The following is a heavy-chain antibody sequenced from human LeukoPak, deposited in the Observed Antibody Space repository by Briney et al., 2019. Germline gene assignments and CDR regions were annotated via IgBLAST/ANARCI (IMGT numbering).Heavy chain of an antibody. V-gene: IGHV4-34*01. J-gene: IGHJ5*02. D-gene: IGHD2/OR15-2a*01. CDR1: GGSISSYY. CDR3: ARISKDPPDP. CDR2: ISHSAFT. Sequence: SETLSLTCTVSGGSISSYYWSWIRQPPGKGLEWIGDISHSAFTNYNPSLKSRVTIAVDTSKNHFSLQLSSVTAADTAVYYCARISKDPPDPWGQGTLGTVSS.